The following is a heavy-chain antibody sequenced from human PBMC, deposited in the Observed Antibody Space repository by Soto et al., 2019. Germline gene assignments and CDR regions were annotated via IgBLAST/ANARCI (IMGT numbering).Heavy chain of an antibody. D-gene: IGHD3-22*01. CDR3: ASPSYYYDSSGPSYYFDD. CDR2: IIPIFGTA. V-gene: IGHV1-69*13. J-gene: IGHJ4*02. CDR1: GGTFSSYA. Sequence: ASVKVSCKASGGTFSSYAISWVRQAPGQGLEWMGGIIPIFGTANYAQKFQGRVTITADESTSTAYMELSSLRSEDTAVYYCASPSYYYDSSGPSYYFDDWGQGTLVTVSS.